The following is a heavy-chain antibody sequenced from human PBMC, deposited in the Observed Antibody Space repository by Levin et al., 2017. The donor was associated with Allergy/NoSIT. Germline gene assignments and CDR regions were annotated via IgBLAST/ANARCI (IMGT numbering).Heavy chain of an antibody. CDR2: INPNSGGT. V-gene: IGHV1-2*02. J-gene: IGHJ4*02. CDR3: ATDSSGYYLPGY. CDR1: GYTFTGYY. D-gene: IGHD3-22*01. Sequence: GESLKISCKASGYTFTGYYMHWVRQAPGQGLEWMGWINPNSGGTNYAQKFQGRVTMTRDTSISTAYMELSRLRSDDTAVYYCATDSSGYYLPGYWGQGTLVTVSS.